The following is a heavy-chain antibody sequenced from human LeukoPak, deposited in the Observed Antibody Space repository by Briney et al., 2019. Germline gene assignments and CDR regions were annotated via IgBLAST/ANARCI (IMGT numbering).Heavy chain of an antibody. CDR2: HYSGGGT. V-gene: IGHV3-53*01. D-gene: IGHD3/OR15-3a*01. CDR3: AKDREVTPSDLWY. Sequence: GGSLRLSCEASGFNISSNYMTWVRQAPGKGLEWVSVHYSGGGTYYADSVKGRFTISRDTSKNTLFLQMNSLRAEDTAVYYCAKDREVTPSDLWYWGQGTLVTVSS. CDR1: GFNISSNY. J-gene: IGHJ4*02.